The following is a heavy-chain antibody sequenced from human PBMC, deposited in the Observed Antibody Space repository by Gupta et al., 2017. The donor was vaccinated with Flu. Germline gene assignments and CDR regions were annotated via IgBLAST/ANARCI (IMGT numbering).Heavy chain of an antibody. J-gene: IGHJ4*02. CDR1: GGSISFGSYH. Sequence: QVHLQESGPRLVKPSQTLSLTCTVSGGSISFGSYHWSWIRQPAGMGLEWIGRIYTSGRTNYNPSLLWRVTMSVDTSKNQFSLELTSVTAADTAVYFCARGGESYYSTSNFPEDFRGQGTLVTVSS. D-gene: IGHD2-8*01. V-gene: IGHV4-61*02. CDR3: ARGGESYYSTSNFPEDF. CDR2: IYTSGRT.